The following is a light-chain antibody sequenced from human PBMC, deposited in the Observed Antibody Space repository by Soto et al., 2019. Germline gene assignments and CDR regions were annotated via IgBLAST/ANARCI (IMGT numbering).Light chain of an antibody. CDR2: EVT. V-gene: IGLV2-8*01. CDR1: SSDVGGYNC. CDR3: SSYAGSNTVI. J-gene: IGLJ2*01. Sequence: VLTQPPSASGSPGQSVTISCTGTSSDVGGYNCVSWYQQHPGKAPKLMIYEVTKRPSGVPDRFSGSKSDNTASLTVSGLQAEDEADYYCSSYAGSNTVIFGGGTKVTVL.